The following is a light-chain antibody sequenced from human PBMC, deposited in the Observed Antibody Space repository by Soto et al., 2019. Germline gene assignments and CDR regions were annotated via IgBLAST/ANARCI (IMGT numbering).Light chain of an antibody. V-gene: IGKV1-6*01. CDR2: AAS. Sequence: AIQMTQSPASLSVSVGDRVTITCRASQGIASDLGWYQQKPGIAPKLLIYAASKLQSGVPSRFSGSGSGTDFTLTINSLEPEDFATYYCLQHYNCPWTFGQGTRVEI. CDR3: LQHYNCPWT. CDR1: QGIASD. J-gene: IGKJ1*01.